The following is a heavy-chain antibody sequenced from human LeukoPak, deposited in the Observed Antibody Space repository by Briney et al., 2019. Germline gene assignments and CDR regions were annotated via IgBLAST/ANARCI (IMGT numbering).Heavy chain of an antibody. CDR3: ASSYGDYDAYYYFGMEV. D-gene: IGHD4-17*01. CDR2: ISYDGSNK. CDR1: GFTFSSYA. Sequence: GRSLTLSCAAPGFTFSSYAMHWVRQAPGKGLEWVGVISYDGSNKYYADSVEGRFTISRDNSKNTLYLQMNSLRAEDTAVYYCASSYGDYDAYYYFGMEVWGQGTTVTV. J-gene: IGHJ6*02. V-gene: IGHV3-30-3*01.